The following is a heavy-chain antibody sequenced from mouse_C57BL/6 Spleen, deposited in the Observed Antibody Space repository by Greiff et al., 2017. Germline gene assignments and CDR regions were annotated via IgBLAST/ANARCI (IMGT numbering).Heavy chain of an antibody. CDR3: ARKGVYYDYSYAMDY. CDR2: INPSTGGT. Sequence: LVESGPELVKPGASVKISCKASGYSFTGYYMNWVKQSPEKSLEWIGEINPSTGGTTYNQKFKAKATLTVDKSSSTAYMQLKSLTSEDSAVYYCARKGVYYDYSYAMDYWGQGTSVTVSS. D-gene: IGHD2-4*01. CDR1: GYSFTGYY. V-gene: IGHV1-42*01. J-gene: IGHJ4*01.